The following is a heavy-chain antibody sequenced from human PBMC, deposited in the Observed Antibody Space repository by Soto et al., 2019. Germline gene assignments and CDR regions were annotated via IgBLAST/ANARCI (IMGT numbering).Heavy chain of an antibody. D-gene: IGHD3-16*01. Sequence: ASVKVSCKASGYTFTGYYMHWVRQAPGQGLEWMGWINPNSGGTNYAQKFQGRVTMTRDTSISTAYMELSRLRSDDTAVYYCAREVITFGGPRAFDIWGQGTMVTV. CDR3: AREVITFGGPRAFDI. V-gene: IGHV1-2*02. J-gene: IGHJ3*02. CDR2: INPNSGGT. CDR1: GYTFTGYY.